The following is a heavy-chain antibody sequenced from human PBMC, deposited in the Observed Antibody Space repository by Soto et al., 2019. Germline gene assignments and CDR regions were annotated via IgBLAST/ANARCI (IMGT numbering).Heavy chain of an antibody. CDR1: GYSFTSYW. D-gene: IGHD6-6*01. J-gene: IGHJ4*02. Sequence: GESLKISCKGSGYSFTSYWIGWVRQMPGKGLEWMGIIYPGDSDTRYSTSFQGEVPISADKSISTAYLQWNSLKASDPTMYYCARRVGGSSYYFDYWGQGTLGTVSS. CDR3: ARRVGGSSYYFDY. V-gene: IGHV5-51*01. CDR2: IYPGDSDT.